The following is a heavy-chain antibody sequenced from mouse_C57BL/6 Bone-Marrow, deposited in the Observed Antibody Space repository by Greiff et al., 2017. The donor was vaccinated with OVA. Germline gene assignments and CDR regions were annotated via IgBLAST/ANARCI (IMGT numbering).Heavy chain of an antibody. CDR1: GFTFTDYY. D-gene: IGHD4-1*01. V-gene: IGHV7-3*01. CDR2: IRNKANGYTT. CDR3: ARYHWGGGFAY. Sequence: EVQLVESGGGLVQPGGSLSLSCAASGFTFTDYYMSWVRQPPGKALEWLGFIRNKANGYTTEYSASVKGRFTISRDNSQSILYLQMNALRAEDSATYYCARYHWGGGFAYWGQGTLVTVSA. J-gene: IGHJ3*01.